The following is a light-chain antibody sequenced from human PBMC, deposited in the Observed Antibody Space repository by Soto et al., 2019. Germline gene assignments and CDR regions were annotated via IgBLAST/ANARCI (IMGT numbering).Light chain of an antibody. CDR1: SSNIGSHT. CDR2: SNT. J-gene: IGLJ2*01. CDR3: ATWDDXLDGVV. Sequence: QSVLTQPPSASGTPGQTIAISCSGGSSNIGSHTVNWYQQLPGTAPRLLIYSNTQRPSGVPDRFSGSKSGTSASLAITGLQSDSXGXXYCATWDDXLDGVVFGGGTKLTVL. V-gene: IGLV1-44*01.